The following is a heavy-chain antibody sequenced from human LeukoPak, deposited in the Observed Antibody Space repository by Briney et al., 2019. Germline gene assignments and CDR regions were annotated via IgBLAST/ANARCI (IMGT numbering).Heavy chain of an antibody. Sequence: SXXATXXVRXAPGQGLEWMGGIIPIFGTANYAQKFQGRVTITTDESTSTAYMELSSLRSEDTAVYYCARGHQLVLVYXGQGXL. CDR1: SXXA. CDR3: ARGHQLVLVY. CDR2: IIPIFGTA. J-gene: IGHJ4*02. V-gene: IGHV1-69*05. D-gene: IGHD6-6*01.